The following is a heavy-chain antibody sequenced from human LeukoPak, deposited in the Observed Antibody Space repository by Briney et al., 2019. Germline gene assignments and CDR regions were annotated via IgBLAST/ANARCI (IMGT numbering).Heavy chain of an antibody. CDR1: GFTFSDYY. V-gene: IGHV3-11*01. D-gene: IGHD3-22*01. Sequence: GGSLRLSCAASGFTFSDYYMSWIRQAPGKGLEWVSYISSSGSTIDYADSVKGRFTISRDNAKNSLYLQMNSLRAEDTAVYYCAKDRDSSGYYLSYFDYWGQGTLVTVSS. CDR3: AKDRDSSGYYLSYFDY. J-gene: IGHJ4*02. CDR2: ISSSGSTI.